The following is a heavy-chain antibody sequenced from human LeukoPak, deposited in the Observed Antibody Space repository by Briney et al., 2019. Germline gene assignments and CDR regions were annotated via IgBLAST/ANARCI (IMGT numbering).Heavy chain of an antibody. Sequence: SVKVSCKASGGTFSSYAISWVRQAPGQGLEWMGGIIPIFGTANYAQKFQGRVTITADESTSTAYMELSSLRSEDTAVYYCARGGYYGSGSYFHYYYGMDVWGQGTTVTVSS. CDR3: ARGGYYGSGSYFHYYYGMDV. D-gene: IGHD3-10*01. CDR2: IIPIFGTA. V-gene: IGHV1-69*13. CDR1: GGTFSSYA. J-gene: IGHJ6*02.